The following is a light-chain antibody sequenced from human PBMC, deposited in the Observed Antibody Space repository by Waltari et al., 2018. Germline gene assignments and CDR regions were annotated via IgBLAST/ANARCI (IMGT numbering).Light chain of an antibody. Sequence: EIVLTQSPATLSLSPGERATLSCRASQSVSSYLAWYQQKPGQAPRLLIYDASNRATGIPARFSGSGSVTDFTLTISSLEYEDFAVYYCQQRSNWPLTFGGGTKVEIK. CDR2: DAS. CDR1: QSVSSY. J-gene: IGKJ4*01. V-gene: IGKV3-11*01. CDR3: QQRSNWPLT.